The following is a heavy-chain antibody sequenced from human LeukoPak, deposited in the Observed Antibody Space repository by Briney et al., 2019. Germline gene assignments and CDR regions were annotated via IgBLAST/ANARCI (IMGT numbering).Heavy chain of an antibody. J-gene: IGHJ4*02. Sequence: GGSLRLSCAASGFIFSDYWMHWVRQGPGKGLVWVSRIKSDGSSTSYAESVKGRFTVSRDNAKNTVYVHMNSLRAEDTAVYYCARGQFHFDYWGQGTLVTVSS. V-gene: IGHV3-74*01. CDR2: IKSDGSST. CDR3: ARGQFHFDY. CDR1: GFIFSDYW.